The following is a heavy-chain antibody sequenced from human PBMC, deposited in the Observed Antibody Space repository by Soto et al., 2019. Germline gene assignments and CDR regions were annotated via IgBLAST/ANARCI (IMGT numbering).Heavy chain of an antibody. CDR1: GYTFTGYY. CDR3: ARDRWLLGIAAAAPYYYGMDV. D-gene: IGHD6-13*01. CDR2: INPNSGGT. J-gene: IGHJ6*02. Sequence: ASVKVSCKASGYTFTGYYMHWVRQAPGQGLEWMGWINPNSGGTNYAQKFQGWVTMTRDTSISTAYMELSRLRSDDTAVYYCARDRWLLGIAAAAPYYYGMDVWGQGTTVTVSS. V-gene: IGHV1-2*04.